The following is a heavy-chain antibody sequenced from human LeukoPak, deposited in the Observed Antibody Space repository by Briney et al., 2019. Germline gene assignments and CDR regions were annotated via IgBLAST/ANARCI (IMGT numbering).Heavy chain of an antibody. Sequence: PSETLSLTCAVYGGSFSGYYWSWIRQPPGKGLEWIGEINHSGSTNYNPSLKSRVTMSVDTSKNQFSLNLSSVTAADTAVYYCAKGSIQLPHWGQGTLVTVSS. D-gene: IGHD1-1*01. CDR3: AKGSIQLPH. CDR2: INHSGST. J-gene: IGHJ1*01. V-gene: IGHV4-34*01. CDR1: GGSFSGYY.